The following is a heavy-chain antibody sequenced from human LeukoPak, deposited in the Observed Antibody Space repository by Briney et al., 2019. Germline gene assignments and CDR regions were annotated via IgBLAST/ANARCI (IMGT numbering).Heavy chain of an antibody. V-gene: IGHV4-59*02. J-gene: IGHJ4*02. CDR3: AKWDANKMSFCY. Sequence: SETLSLTCTVSGDSVNGFYWNWIRQPPGRGLEWIGFASSNGDTAYNSSLKSRLTMSVDTSKNQFSLRLSSVTAADTAVYYCAKWDANKMSFCYWSQGTLVTVSS. CDR2: ASSNGDT. D-gene: IGHD1-26*01. CDR1: GDSVNGFY.